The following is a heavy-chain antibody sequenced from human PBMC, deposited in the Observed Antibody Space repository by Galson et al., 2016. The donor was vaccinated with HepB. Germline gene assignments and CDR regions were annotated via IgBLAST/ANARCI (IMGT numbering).Heavy chain of an antibody. CDR3: ARVAAKESWGNTILGVVSNWFDP. Sequence: SLRLSCAASGLTFSSYWMSWVRRAPGKGLEWVANIKQDRSEKYYVDSVKGRFTISRDNAKNSLYLQMNSLRAEDTAVYYCARVAAKESWGNTILGVVSNWFDPWGQGTLVTGSS. J-gene: IGHJ5*02. D-gene: IGHD3-3*01. CDR1: GLTFSSYW. V-gene: IGHV3-7*01. CDR2: IKQDRSEK.